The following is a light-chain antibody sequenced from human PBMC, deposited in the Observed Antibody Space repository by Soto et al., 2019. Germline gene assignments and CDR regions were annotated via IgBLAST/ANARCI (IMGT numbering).Light chain of an antibody. Sequence: EIVLTQSPATLSLSPGERATLSCRASQSVSSYLAWYQQKPGQAPRLLIYDASNRATGIPARFSGSGSGTDFTLTISSLEPEYFAVYYCQQRKTFGQGTKVDIK. CDR3: QQRKT. V-gene: IGKV3-11*01. CDR2: DAS. J-gene: IGKJ1*01. CDR1: QSVSSY.